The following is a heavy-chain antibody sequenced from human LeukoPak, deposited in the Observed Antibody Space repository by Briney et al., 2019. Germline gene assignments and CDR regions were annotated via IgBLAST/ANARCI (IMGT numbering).Heavy chain of an antibody. V-gene: IGHV1-46*03. CDR3: ASGGYSSSWYGKIDY. Sequence: GASVKVYCNASGYSFTSYYMHWVRLDAVHGLDWMGIINPSGGSTSYAQKFQGRVTMTRDTSTSTVYMELSSLRSEDTAVYYCASGGYSSSWYGKIDYWGQGTLVTVSS. J-gene: IGHJ4*02. CDR1: GYSFTSYY. CDR2: INPSGGST. D-gene: IGHD6-13*01.